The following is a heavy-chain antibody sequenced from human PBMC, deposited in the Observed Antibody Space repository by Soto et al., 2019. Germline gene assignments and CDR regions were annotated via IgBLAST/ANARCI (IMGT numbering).Heavy chain of an antibody. J-gene: IGHJ6*02. CDR3: AFWSGYHSPSYYYYYYGMDV. CDR1: GFTFGDYA. D-gene: IGHD3-3*01. V-gene: IGHV3-49*05. CDR2: IRSKAYGGTT. Sequence: EVQLVESGGGLVKPGRSLRLSCTASGFTFGDYAMSWFRQAPGKGLEWVGFIRSKAYGGTTEYAASVKGRFTISRDDSKIIAYLQMNSLKTEATAVYYCAFWSGYHSPSYYYYYYGMDVWGQGTTVTVSS.